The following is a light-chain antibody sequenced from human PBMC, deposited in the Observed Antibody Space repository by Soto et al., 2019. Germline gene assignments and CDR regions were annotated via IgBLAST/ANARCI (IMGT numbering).Light chain of an antibody. Sequence: QSALTQPPSASGSPGQSVTISCIGTSSDVGGYDYVSWYQQHPGKAPKLIISEVSKRPSGVPDRFSGSKSGNTASLTVSGLQAEDEADYYCTSYAGNNNFCVFGTGTKRTVL. CDR3: TSYAGNNNFCV. J-gene: IGLJ1*01. CDR1: SSDVGGYDY. CDR2: EVS. V-gene: IGLV2-8*01.